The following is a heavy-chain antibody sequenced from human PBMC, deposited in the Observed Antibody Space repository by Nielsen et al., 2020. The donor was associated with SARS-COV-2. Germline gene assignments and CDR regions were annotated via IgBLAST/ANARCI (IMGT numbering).Heavy chain of an antibody. D-gene: IGHD1-7*01. V-gene: IGHV1-3*01. J-gene: IGHJ4*02. CDR1: GYTFTSYA. CDR2: INAGNGNT. CDR3: VRVNWNYVVFDY. Sequence: ASVKVSCKASGYTFTSYAMHWVRQAPGQRLEWMGWINAGNGNTKYSQKFQGRVTITRDTSATTAYMELSSLRSEDTAVYYCVRVNWNYVVFDYWGQGTLVTVSS.